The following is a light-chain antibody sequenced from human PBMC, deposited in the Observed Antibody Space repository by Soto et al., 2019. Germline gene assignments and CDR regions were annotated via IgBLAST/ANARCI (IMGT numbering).Light chain of an antibody. CDR2: EVS. V-gene: IGLV2-14*01. CDR3: SSYTSSNIYV. Sequence: QSALTQPASVSGSPGQSITISCTGTSNDVGGYYYVSWYQQYPGKAPKLMIYEVSNRPSGVSNRFSGSKSGNTASLTISGLQAEDEADYYCSSYTSSNIYVFGSGTKATVL. CDR1: SNDVGGYYY. J-gene: IGLJ1*01.